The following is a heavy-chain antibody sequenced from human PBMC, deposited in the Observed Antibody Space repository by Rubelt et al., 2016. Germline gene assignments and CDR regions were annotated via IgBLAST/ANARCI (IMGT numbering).Heavy chain of an antibody. CDR3: ARDFQWGYSSPGDSFDI. V-gene: IGHV3-33*01. D-gene: IGHD6-13*01. J-gene: IGHJ3*02. CDR1: GFTFSSYG. CDR2: IWYDGSNK. Sequence: QVQLVESGGGVVQPGRSLRLSCAASGFTFSSYGMHWVRQAPGKGLEWVAVIWYDGSNKYYADSVKGRFTISRDNSKNTRYLQMNSLSAEDTAVYYCARDFQWGYSSPGDSFDIWGQGTMVTVSS.